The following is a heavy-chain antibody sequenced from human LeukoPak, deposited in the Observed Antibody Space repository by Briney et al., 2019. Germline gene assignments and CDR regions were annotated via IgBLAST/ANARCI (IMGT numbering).Heavy chain of an antibody. D-gene: IGHD3-10*01. J-gene: IGHJ6*03. CDR2: IYYSGST. Sequence: SETLSLTCTVSGGSISSYYWSWIRQPPGKGLEWIGYIYYSGSTNYNPSLKSRVTISVDTSKNQLSLKLSSVTAADTAVYYCARGPPPHYYGSAYMDVWGKGTTATVSS. CDR3: ARGPPPHYYGSAYMDV. CDR1: GGSISSYY. V-gene: IGHV4-59*01.